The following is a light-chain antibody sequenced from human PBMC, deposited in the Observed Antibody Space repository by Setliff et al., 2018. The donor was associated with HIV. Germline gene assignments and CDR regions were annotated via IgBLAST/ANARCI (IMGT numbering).Light chain of an antibody. J-gene: IGLJ2*01. CDR2: EVT. CDR3: CSFAGGFTPGL. CDR1: SSDIGGYNY. Sequence: QSVLTQPRSVSGSPGQSVTISCTGTSSDIGGYNYVSWYQQHPGKAPKLIIYEVTKRPSGVPDHFSASKSGNTASLTISGLQAEDEADYYCCSFAGGFTPGLFGGGTKVTVL. V-gene: IGLV2-11*01.